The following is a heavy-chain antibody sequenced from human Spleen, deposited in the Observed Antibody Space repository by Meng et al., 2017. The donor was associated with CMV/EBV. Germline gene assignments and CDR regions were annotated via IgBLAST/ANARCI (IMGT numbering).Heavy chain of an antibody. J-gene: IGHJ5*02. Sequence: GGSLRLSCAASGFTFSDYYMSWIRQAPGKGLEWVSYISSSGSTIYYADSVKGRFTISRDNAKNSLYLQMNSLRAEDTAVYYCAGVPASSWYVGWFDPWGQGTLVTVSS. CDR3: AGVPASSWYVGWFDP. CDR1: GFTFSDYY. D-gene: IGHD6-13*01. CDR2: ISSSGSTI. V-gene: IGHV3-11*01.